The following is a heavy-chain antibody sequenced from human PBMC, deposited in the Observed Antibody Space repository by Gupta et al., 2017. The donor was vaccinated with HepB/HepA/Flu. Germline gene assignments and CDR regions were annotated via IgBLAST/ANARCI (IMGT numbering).Heavy chain of an antibody. CDR2: ISGSGGST. D-gene: IGHD3-22*01. CDR1: GFTFSNYA. V-gene: IGHV3-23*01. CDR3: AKDLPDDYDSSAYYPADY. Sequence: EVQLLESGGGLVRPGGSLRRSCAASGFTFSNYAMSWVRQAPGKGLEWVSVISGSGGSTDYADSVKGRFTISRDNSKKTLHLQMNSLRAEDTALYYCAKDLPDDYDSSAYYPADYWGQGTLVTVSS. J-gene: IGHJ4*02.